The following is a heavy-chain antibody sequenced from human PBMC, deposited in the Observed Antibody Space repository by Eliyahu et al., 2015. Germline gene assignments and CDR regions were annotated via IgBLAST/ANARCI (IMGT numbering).Heavy chain of an antibody. V-gene: IGHV7-4-1*02. CDR2: INTNTGNP. Sequence: QVQLVQSGSELKKPGASVXVSCKXSGYXFXXXAXNWVRKAPGXGLEWVGWINTNTGNPTYAQGFTGRFVFSLDTXVSTAYLQISSLKAEDTAVYYCARYSLPAAMRYYYYYYMDVWGKGTTVTVSS. J-gene: IGHJ6*03. CDR3: ARYSLPAAMRYYYYYYMDV. CDR1: GYXFXXXA. D-gene: IGHD2-2*01.